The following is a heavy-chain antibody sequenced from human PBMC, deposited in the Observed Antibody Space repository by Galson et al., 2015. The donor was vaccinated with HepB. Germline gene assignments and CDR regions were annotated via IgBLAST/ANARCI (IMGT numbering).Heavy chain of an antibody. CDR3: ARERRYDYVWGEDYFDY. Sequence: SLRLSCAASGFTFSDYYMSWIRQAPGKGLEWVSYISSSSSYTNYADSVKGRFTISRDNAKNSLYLQMNSLRAEDTAVYYCARERRYDYVWGEDYFDYWGQGTLVTVSS. CDR1: GFTFSDYY. D-gene: IGHD3-16*01. CDR2: ISSSSSYT. J-gene: IGHJ4*02. V-gene: IGHV3-11*06.